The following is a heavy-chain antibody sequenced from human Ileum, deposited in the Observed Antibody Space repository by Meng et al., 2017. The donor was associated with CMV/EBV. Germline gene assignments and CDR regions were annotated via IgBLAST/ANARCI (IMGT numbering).Heavy chain of an antibody. CDR1: GGSISSSSQY. D-gene: IGHD2-2*01. Sequence: QLQLQESGPGLVKSSETLSLTCTVSGGSISSSSQYWGWIRQPPGKGLEWVGSIYYRGTTYYNPSLESRVTISIDTSNNQFSLKLTSVTAADTAVYYCARGSSSWAFDYWGQGTLVTVSS. V-gene: IGHV4-39*07. CDR2: IYYRGTT. CDR3: ARGSSSWAFDY. J-gene: IGHJ4*02.